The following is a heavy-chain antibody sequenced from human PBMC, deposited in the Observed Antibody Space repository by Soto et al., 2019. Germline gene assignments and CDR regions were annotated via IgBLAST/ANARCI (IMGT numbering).Heavy chain of an antibody. Sequence: PGGSLRLSCAASGFPFSSFAMHWVRQTPGGGLEWVAVISYDGSKKDCADSVKGRFTISRDNSKNTVFLQMNSLRTEDTALYYCARDGNSGYNWDYYYGMDVWGQGTTVTVSS. V-gene: IGHV3-30-3*01. CDR1: GFPFSSFA. D-gene: IGHD5-12*01. J-gene: IGHJ6*02. CDR2: ISYDGSKK. CDR3: ARDGNSGYNWDYYYGMDV.